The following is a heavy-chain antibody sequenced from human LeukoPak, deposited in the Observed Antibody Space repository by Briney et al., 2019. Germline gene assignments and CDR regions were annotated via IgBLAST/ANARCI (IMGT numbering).Heavy chain of an antibody. D-gene: IGHD1-26*01. CDR3: ARTIVGAAFDY. CDR1: GFTFSSYW. Sequence: GGSLRLSCAASGFTFSSYWMHWDRQAPGKGLVWVSRIDGDGSSTSYADSVKGRFTISRDNAKNTLYLQMNSLRAEDTAVYYCARTIVGAAFDYWGQGTLVTVSS. J-gene: IGHJ4*02. CDR2: IDGDGSST. V-gene: IGHV3-74*01.